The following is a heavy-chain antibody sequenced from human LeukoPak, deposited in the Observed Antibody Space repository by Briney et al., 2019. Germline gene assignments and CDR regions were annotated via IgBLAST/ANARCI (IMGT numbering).Heavy chain of an antibody. CDR1: GFTFSANV. D-gene: IGHD5-24*01. Sequence: GGSLRLSCAASGFTFSANVMSWVRQAPGKGLEWVSSISGRGSRTYYADSVKGRFTISRDNSKNTLSLQLSSLRAEDTAVYYCAKDDAWLQYGNWGRGTLVTVSS. J-gene: IGHJ4*02. CDR3: AKDDAWLQYGN. V-gene: IGHV3-23*01. CDR2: ISGRGSRT.